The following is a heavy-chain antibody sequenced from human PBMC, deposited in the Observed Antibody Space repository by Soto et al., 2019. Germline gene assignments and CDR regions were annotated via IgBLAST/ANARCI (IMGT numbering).Heavy chain of an antibody. CDR1: EGTFSSYA. CDR3: ARRAGSGDY. CDR2: IIPFFGTA. Sequence: QVQLVRPGAKVRKPGSSVKFSCKVPEGTFSSYAISWCRQAPGQGLEWRGGIIPFFGTANYAQKFQGRVTITADESTSTAYMELSSLRSEDTAVYYCARRAGSGDYWGQGTLVTVSS. V-gene: IGHV1-69*01. J-gene: IGHJ4*02. D-gene: IGHD3-10*01.